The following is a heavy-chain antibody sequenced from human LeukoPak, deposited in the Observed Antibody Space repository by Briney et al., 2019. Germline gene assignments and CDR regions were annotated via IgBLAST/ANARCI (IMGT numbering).Heavy chain of an antibody. V-gene: IGHV5-10-1*01. Sequence: GASLQISCKGSVSSFTSYWISWVRPLPGKGLEWMGRIDPSDSYTNYSPSFQGHVTISADKSISTAYLQWSSLKASDTAMYYCARRYDCSSTSCPCHYGMDDWGKGTTVTVSS. D-gene: IGHD2-2*01. J-gene: IGHJ6*04. CDR2: IDPSDSYT. CDR3: ARRYDCSSTSCPCHYGMDD. CDR1: VSSFTSYW.